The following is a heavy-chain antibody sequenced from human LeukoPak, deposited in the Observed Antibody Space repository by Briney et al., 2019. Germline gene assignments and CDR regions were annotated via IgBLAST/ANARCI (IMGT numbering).Heavy chain of an antibody. CDR1: GFTVSSNY. V-gene: IGHV3-21*01. CDR3: AREGDGEQQLIFDY. Sequence: PGGSLRLSCAASGFTVSSNYMSWVRQAPGKGLEWVSSISSSSSYIYYADSVKGRFTISRDNAKDSLYLQMNSLRAEDTAVYYCAREGDGEQQLIFDYWGQGTLVTVSS. J-gene: IGHJ4*02. D-gene: IGHD6-13*01. CDR2: ISSSSSYI.